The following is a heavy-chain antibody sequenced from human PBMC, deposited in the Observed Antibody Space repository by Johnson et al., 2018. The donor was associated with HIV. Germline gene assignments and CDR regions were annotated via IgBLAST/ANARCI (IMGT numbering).Heavy chain of an antibody. CDR1: GFTFDAYG. J-gene: IGHJ3*02. V-gene: IGHV3-20*04. CDR2: INWNGDNT. Sequence: EVQLVESGGGVVRPGGSLRVSCAASGFTFDAYGMSWVRQAPGKGLEWVSGINWNGDNTGYGDSVKGRFTIFRDNAKNSLYLQMNRRRAEDTALYYCARGGMRGELGAFDIWGQGTMVTVSS. D-gene: IGHD1-26*01. CDR3: ARGGMRGELGAFDI.